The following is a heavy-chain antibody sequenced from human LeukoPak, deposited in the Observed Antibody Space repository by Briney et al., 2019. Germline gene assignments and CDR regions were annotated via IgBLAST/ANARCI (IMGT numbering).Heavy chain of an antibody. Sequence: ASVKVSCRASGYTFTGYYMHWVRQAPGQGLEWMGWIKPNSGGTNYAQKFQGRVTMTRDTSISTAYMELSSLRSDDTAVYYCARDHCSSTSCYQREWYFDFWGQGTLVTVSS. CDR1: GYTFTGYY. V-gene: IGHV1-2*02. CDR2: IKPNSGGT. J-gene: IGHJ4*02. D-gene: IGHD2-2*01. CDR3: ARDHCSSTSCYQREWYFDF.